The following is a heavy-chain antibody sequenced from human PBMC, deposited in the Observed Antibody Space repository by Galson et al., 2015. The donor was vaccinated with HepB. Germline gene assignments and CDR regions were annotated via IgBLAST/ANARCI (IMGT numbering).Heavy chain of an antibody. D-gene: IGHD6-19*01. CDR3: AKDRSGSGWYEGYFDY. Sequence: SLRLSCAASGFTFSSYGMHWVRQAPGKGLEWVAVIWYDGSNKYYADSVKGRFTISRDNSKNTLYLQMNSLRAEDTAVYYCAKDRSGSGWYEGYFDYWGQGTLVTVSS. CDR1: GFTFSSYG. J-gene: IGHJ4*02. CDR2: IWYDGSNK. V-gene: IGHV3-33*06.